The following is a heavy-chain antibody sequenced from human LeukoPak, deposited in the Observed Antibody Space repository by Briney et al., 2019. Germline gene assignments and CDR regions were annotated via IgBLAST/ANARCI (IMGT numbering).Heavy chain of an antibody. CDR3: ARAIAAAGTFDD. CDR1: GFTFSSYS. D-gene: IGHD6-13*01. Sequence: GGSLRLSCAASGFTFSSYSMDWVRQAPGKGLEWVSSISSSSSYIYYADSVKGRFTISRDNAKNSLYLQMNSLRAEDTAVSYCARAIAAAGTFDDWGQGTLVTVSS. J-gene: IGHJ4*02. CDR2: ISSSSSYI. V-gene: IGHV3-21*01.